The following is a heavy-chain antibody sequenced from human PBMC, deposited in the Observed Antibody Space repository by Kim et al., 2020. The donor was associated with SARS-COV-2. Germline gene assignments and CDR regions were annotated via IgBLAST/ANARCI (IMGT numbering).Heavy chain of an antibody. J-gene: IGHJ3*02. CDR1: GFTFGGYA. CDR2: ISWSSGTI. CDR3: AKDLNGGDYLGTFDI. Sequence: GGSLRLSCAASGFTFGGYAMHWVRQAPGKGLEWVSGISWSSGTIGYVDSVKGRFTISRDNAKNSLYLQMNSLRAEDTALYFCAKDLNGGDYLGTFDIWGQGKMVTVSS. V-gene: IGHV3-9*01. D-gene: IGHD4-17*01.